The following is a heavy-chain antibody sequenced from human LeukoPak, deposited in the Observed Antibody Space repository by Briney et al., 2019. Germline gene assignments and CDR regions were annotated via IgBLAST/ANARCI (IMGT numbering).Heavy chain of an antibody. CDR2: INPNSGGT. Sequence: GASVKVSCKASGYTFIGHYMHWVRQAPGQGLEWMGWINPNSGGTNYAQKFQGRVTMTRDTSISTAYMELSRLRSDDTAVYYCARSSMITFGGVIAQFDYWGQGTLVTVSS. CDR3: ARSSMITFGGVIAQFDY. V-gene: IGHV1-2*02. D-gene: IGHD3-16*02. J-gene: IGHJ4*02. CDR1: GYTFIGHY.